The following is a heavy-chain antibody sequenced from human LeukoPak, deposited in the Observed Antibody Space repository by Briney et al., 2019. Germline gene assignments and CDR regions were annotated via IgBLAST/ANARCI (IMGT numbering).Heavy chain of an antibody. V-gene: IGHV4-59*01. CDR3: ARGGWYPEPFQH. Sequence: PSETLSLTCTVSGGSIGSYYWNWIRQPPGKGLEWIGYIYYSGSTNYNPSLKSRVTISVDTSKNQFSLKLSSVTAADTAVYYCARGGWYPEPFQHWGQGALVTVSS. CDR1: GGSIGSYY. J-gene: IGHJ1*01. D-gene: IGHD6-19*01. CDR2: IYYSGST.